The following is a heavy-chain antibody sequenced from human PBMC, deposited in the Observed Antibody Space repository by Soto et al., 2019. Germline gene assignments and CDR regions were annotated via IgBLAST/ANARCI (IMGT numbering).Heavy chain of an antibody. CDR3: ARTNLVATYYFDC. J-gene: IGHJ4*02. CDR2: IFYSGST. Sequence: SETLSLTCTVSGGSISSSSYYWGWIRQPPGTGLEWIGSIFYSGSTSYNPSLKSRVTISVDTSKNQFSLKLSSVTAADTAVYYCARTNLVATYYFDCWGQGTLVTVSS. V-gene: IGHV4-39*01. CDR1: GGSISSSSYY. D-gene: IGHD5-12*01.